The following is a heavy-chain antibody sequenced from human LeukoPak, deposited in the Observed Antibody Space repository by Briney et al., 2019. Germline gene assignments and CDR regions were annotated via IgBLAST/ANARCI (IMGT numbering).Heavy chain of an antibody. J-gene: IGHJ3*02. CDR2: ISSSGNYK. V-gene: IGHV3-21*01. Sequence: PGGSLRLSCAASGFTVSSNYMSWVRQAPGKGLEWVSSISSSGNYKYYTDSLKDRFIISRDNAKNALYLQMNSLGAEDTSVYSCARGGAATGVDAFDIWGQGTMVTVSS. CDR1: GFTVSSNY. D-gene: IGHD2-15*01. CDR3: ARGGAATGVDAFDI.